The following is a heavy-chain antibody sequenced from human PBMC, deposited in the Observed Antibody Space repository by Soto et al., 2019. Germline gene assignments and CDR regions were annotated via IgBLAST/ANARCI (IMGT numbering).Heavy chain of an antibody. CDR2: IIPMFAKA. J-gene: IGHJ4*02. V-gene: IGHV1-69*13. CDR1: GGTFSRYG. CDR3: TRDGTLYDSSAYYYLY. D-gene: IGHD3-22*01. Sequence: APVKVSCKASGGTFSRYGISWLREAPGQGLEWMGGIIPMFAKANYAQKFQDRVTITADESTGTAYMELRSLRFEDTAVYYCTRDGTLYDSSAYYYLYWGQGTLVTVSS.